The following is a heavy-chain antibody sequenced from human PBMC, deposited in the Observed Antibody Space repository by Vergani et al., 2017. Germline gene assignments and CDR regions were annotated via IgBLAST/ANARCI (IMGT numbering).Heavy chain of an antibody. V-gene: IGHV3-7*01. CDR3: ARVSSYDFWSGRYYHHYYYMDV. D-gene: IGHD3-3*01. CDR2: IKQDGSEK. Sequence: EVQLVESGGGLVQPGGSLRLSCAASGFTFSSYWMSWVRQAPGKGLEWVANIKQDGSEKYYVDSVKGRFSISRDNAKKSLYLQMNSLRAEDTAVYYCARVSSYDFWSGRYYHHYYYMDVWGKGTTVTVSS. J-gene: IGHJ6*03. CDR1: GFTFSSYW.